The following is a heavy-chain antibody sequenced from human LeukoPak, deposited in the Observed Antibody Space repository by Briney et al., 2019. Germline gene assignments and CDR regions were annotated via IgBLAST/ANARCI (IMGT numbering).Heavy chain of an antibody. CDR3: ARGLAVDY. D-gene: IGHD4-17*01. J-gene: IGHJ4*02. V-gene: IGHV4-34*01. Sequence: SETLSLTCAVYGGSFSGYYWSWIRHPPGKGLEWIGEINHSGSTNYNPSLKSRVTISVDTSKNQFSLKLSSVTAADTAVYYCARGLAVDYWGQGTLVTVSS. CDR2: INHSGST. CDR1: GGSFSGYY.